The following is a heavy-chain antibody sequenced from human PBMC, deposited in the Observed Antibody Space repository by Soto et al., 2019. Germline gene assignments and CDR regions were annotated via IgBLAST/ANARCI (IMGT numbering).Heavy chain of an antibody. CDR2: ISSSGSTI. Sequence: GGSLRLSCVASGFTLSSYTMNWVRQTPGRRLEWVAYISSSGSTIYYAESVKGRFTVSRDNAKSSLYLQMDGLRDEDTAVYYCASGLGSSRSWGQGSRVTVSS. CDR1: GFTLSSYT. J-gene: IGHJ1*01. CDR3: ASGLGSSRS. V-gene: IGHV3-48*02. D-gene: IGHD3-10*01.